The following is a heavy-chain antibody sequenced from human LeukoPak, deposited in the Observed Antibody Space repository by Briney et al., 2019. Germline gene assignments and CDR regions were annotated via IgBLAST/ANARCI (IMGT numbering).Heavy chain of an antibody. J-gene: IGHJ4*02. Sequence: KPSETLSLTCTVSGGSISSSGYYRGWIRQPPGKGLEWIGSIYYSGTTYYNPSLKSRVTISVDTSKNQFSLKLSSVTAADTAIYYCARQKGNFDHWGQGTLVTVSS. CDR2: IYYSGTT. CDR3: ARQKGNFDH. D-gene: IGHD3-10*01. CDR1: GGSISSSGYY. V-gene: IGHV4-39*01.